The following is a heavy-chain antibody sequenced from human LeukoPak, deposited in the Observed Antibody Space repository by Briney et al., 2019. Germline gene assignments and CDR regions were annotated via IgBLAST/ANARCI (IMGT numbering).Heavy chain of an antibody. CDR1: GGTFSSYA. CDR2: IIPIFGTA. CDR3: ARDPLKVRGVIGFDP. D-gene: IGHD3-10*01. V-gene: IGHV1-69*01. Sequence: ASVTVSCKASGGTFSSYAISWVRQAPGQGLEWMGGIIPIFGTANYAQKFQGRVTITADESTSTAYMELSSLRSEDTAVYYCARDPLKVRGVIGFDPWGQGTLVTVSS. J-gene: IGHJ5*02.